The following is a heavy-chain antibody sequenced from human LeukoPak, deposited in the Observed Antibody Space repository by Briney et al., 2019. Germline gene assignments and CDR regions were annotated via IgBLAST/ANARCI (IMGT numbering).Heavy chain of an antibody. D-gene: IGHD1-26*01. CDR1: GGSISSGDYY. CDR3: AGRTSGSYSGWYFDL. V-gene: IGHV4-30-4*01. J-gene: IGHJ2*01. Sequence: SETLSLTCTVSGGSISSGDYYWSWIRQPPGKGLEWIGYIYYSGSTYYNPSLKSRVTISVDTSKNQFSLKLSSVTAADTAVYYCAGRTSGSYSGWYFDLWGRGTLVTVSS. CDR2: IYYSGST.